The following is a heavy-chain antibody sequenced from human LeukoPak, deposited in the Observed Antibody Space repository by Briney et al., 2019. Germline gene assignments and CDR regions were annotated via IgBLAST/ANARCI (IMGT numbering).Heavy chain of an antibody. Sequence: HGASLKISCKGSGSIFTSYWIAWVRQLPGKGLEWMAIIYTGDSETRYSPSFQGQVTISADKSTSTAYLQWSSLKASDTAIYYCARRIAVWGAFDIWGQGTLVTVSS. V-gene: IGHV5-51*01. J-gene: IGHJ3*02. D-gene: IGHD6-19*01. CDR3: ARRIAVWGAFDI. CDR1: GSIFTSYW. CDR2: IYTGDSET.